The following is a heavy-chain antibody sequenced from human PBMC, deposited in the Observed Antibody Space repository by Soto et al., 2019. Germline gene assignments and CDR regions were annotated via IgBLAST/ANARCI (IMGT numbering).Heavy chain of an antibody. D-gene: IGHD3-10*01. V-gene: IGHV3-30*18. J-gene: IGHJ4*02. CDR3: AKDRMGAGVRGYFDY. CDR1: GFTFSSYG. Sequence: GGSLRLSCAASGFTFSSYGVHWVRQAPGKGLEWVAVIIYDGSTKYYADSVKGRFTISRDNSKSTLYLQMNSLRAEDTAVYYCAKDRMGAGVRGYFDYWGQGTLVTVSS. CDR2: IIYDGSTK.